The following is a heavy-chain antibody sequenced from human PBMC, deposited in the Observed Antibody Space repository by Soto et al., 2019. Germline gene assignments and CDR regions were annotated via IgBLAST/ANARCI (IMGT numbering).Heavy chain of an antibody. CDR2: ISYDGSNK. J-gene: IGHJ4*02. D-gene: IGHD4-17*01. CDR1: GFTFSSYA. V-gene: IGHV3-30-3*01. CDR3: ARDSIPNYGDYVYFDY. Sequence: GGSLRLSCAASGFTFSSYAMHWVRQAPGKGLEWVAVISYDGSNKYYADSVKGRFTISRDNSKNTLYLQMNSLRAEDTAVYYCARDSIPNYGDYVYFDYWGQGTLVTVSS.